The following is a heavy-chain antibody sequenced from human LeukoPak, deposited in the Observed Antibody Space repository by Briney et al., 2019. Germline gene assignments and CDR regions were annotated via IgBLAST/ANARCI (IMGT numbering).Heavy chain of an antibody. CDR2: IYTSGST. V-gene: IGHV4-61*02. CDR3: AREDGSYGAFDI. Sequence: SETLSLTCTVSGGSISSGSYYWSWIRQPAGKGLEWIGRIYTSGSTNYNPSLKSRVTISVDTSKNQFSLKLSSVTAADTAVYYCAREDGSYGAFDIWGQGTMVTVSS. D-gene: IGHD1-26*01. CDR1: GGSISSGSYY. J-gene: IGHJ3*02.